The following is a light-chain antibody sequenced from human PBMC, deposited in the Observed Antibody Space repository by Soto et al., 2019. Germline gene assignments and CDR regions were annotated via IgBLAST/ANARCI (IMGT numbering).Light chain of an antibody. CDR2: GTS. CDR3: QQYDKWPYT. Sequence: EIVMTQSPVALSVSPGESAALSCRASQSVGRNFAWYQQRPGQAPRVLIYGTSTRATGVPARFSGSGSGSAVTLIISSLQSEDFAVYYCQQYDKWPYTFGQGTRLEIK. V-gene: IGKV3-15*01. J-gene: IGKJ2*01. CDR1: QSVGRN.